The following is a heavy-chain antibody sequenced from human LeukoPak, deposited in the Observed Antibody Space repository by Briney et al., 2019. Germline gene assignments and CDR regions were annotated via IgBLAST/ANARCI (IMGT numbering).Heavy chain of an antibody. CDR1: GYTFTGYY. Sequence: ASVKVSCKASGYTFTGYYMHWVRQAPGQGLAWMGWINPNSGGTNYAQKFQGRVTMTRDTSIGTAYMELNRLRSDDTAVYYCARGSYDSSDFEYFHHWGQGTLVTVSS. CDR2: INPNSGGT. V-gene: IGHV1-2*02. CDR3: ARGSYDSSDFEYFHH. D-gene: IGHD3-22*01. J-gene: IGHJ1*01.